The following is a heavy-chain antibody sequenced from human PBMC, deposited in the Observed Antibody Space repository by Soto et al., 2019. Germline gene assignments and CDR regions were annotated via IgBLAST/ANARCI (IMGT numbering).Heavy chain of an antibody. D-gene: IGHD6-13*01. CDR1: GGSISSYY. Sequence: SETLSLTCTVSGGSISSYYWSWIRQPPGKGLEWIGYIYYSGSTNYNPSLKSRVTISVDTSKNQFSLKLSSVTAADTAVYYCARDLAAAGISKDWFDPWGQGTLVTVSS. CDR3: ARDLAAAGISKDWFDP. CDR2: IYYSGST. J-gene: IGHJ5*02. V-gene: IGHV4-59*01.